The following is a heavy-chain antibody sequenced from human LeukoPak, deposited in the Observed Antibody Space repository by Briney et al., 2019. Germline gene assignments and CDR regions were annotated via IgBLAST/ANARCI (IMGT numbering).Heavy chain of an antibody. V-gene: IGHV3-21*01. CDR1: GFTFSSYS. CDR2: ISSSSSYI. D-gene: IGHD3-22*01. CDR3: ARAPFNYYDSSIGAFDI. Sequence: PGGSLRLSCAASGFTFSSYSMNWVRQAPGKGLEWVSSISSSSSYIYYADSVKGRFTISRDNAKNSLYLQMNSLRAEDTAVYYCARAPFNYYDSSIGAFDIWGQGTMVTVSS. J-gene: IGHJ3*02.